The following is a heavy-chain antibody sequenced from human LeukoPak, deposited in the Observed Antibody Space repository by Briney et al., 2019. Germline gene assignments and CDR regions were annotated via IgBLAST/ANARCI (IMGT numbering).Heavy chain of an antibody. CDR3: ARMGGNVVGLPSPLGIAAAGPRFDP. J-gene: IGHJ5*02. D-gene: IGHD6-13*01. CDR2: MYYRGNT. V-gene: IGHV4-39*07. Sequence: SETLSLTCTVSGGSISSITYYWGWIRQPPGKGLEWVGHMYYRGNTFYNPSLKSRVTISVDTSKNQFSLKLSSVTAADTAVYYCARMGGNVVGLPSPLGIAAAGPRFDPWGQGTLVTVSS. CDR1: GGSISSITYY.